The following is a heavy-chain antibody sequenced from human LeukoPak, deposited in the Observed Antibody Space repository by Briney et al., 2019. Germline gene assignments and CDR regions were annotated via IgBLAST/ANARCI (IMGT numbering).Heavy chain of an antibody. CDR3: ARTGDCSSTSCSTGWRRYHNQVYAFDI. CDR2: INHSGST. V-gene: IGHV4-34*01. CDR1: GGSFSGYY. Sequence: SETLSLTCAVYGGSFSGYYWSWIRQPPGKGLEWIGEINHSGSTNYNPSLKSRVTISVDTSKNQFSLKLSSVTAADTAVYYCARTGDCSSTSCSTGWRRYHNQVYAFDIWGQGTMVTVSS. J-gene: IGHJ3*02. D-gene: IGHD2-2*01.